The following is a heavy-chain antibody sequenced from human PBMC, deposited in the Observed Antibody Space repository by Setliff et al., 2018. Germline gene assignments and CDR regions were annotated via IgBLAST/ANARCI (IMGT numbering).Heavy chain of an antibody. CDR1: GFTFSSYE. Sequence: RLSCAASGFTFSSYEMNWVRQAPGKGLEWVSYISSSGDSTYYADSVKGRFTISRDNAKNSLYLQMNSLRAEDTAVYYCARGGGEYWGQGTLVTVSS. CDR2: ISSSGDST. V-gene: IGHV3-48*03. D-gene: IGHD3-16*01. CDR3: ARGGGEY. J-gene: IGHJ4*02.